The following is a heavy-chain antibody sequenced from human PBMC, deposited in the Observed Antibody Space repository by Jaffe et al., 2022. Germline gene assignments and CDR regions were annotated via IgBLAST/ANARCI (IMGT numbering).Heavy chain of an antibody. CDR3: AKDLSSSGSGYYYYYMDV. V-gene: IGHV3-30*18. D-gene: IGHD6-19*01. Sequence: QVQLVESGGGVVQPGRSLRLSCAASGFTFSSYGMHWVRQAPGKGLEWVAVISYDGSNKYYADSVKGRFTISRDNSKNTLYLQMNSLRAEDTAVYYCAKDLSSSGSGYYYYYMDVWGKGTTVTVSS. J-gene: IGHJ6*03. CDR2: ISYDGSNK. CDR1: GFTFSSYG.